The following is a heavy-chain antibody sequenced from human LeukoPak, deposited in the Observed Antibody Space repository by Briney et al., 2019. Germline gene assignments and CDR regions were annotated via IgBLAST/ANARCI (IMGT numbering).Heavy chain of an antibody. CDR2: SYHGGST. CDR1: GDSMSSSRFS. D-gene: IGHD2-21*01. V-gene: IGHV4-30-2*01. CDR3: ARMVVDITRWFDP. Sequence: SETLSLTCDVSGDSMSSSRFSWSWLRQPPGKGLEWIGYSYHGGSTHYNPSLQGRVTISVDRSKKQFSLSVNSVTAADTAVYYCARMVVDITRWFDPWGQGTLVTVSS. J-gene: IGHJ5*02.